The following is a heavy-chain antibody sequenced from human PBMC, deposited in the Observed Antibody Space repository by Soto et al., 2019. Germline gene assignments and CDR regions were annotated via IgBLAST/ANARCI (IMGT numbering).Heavy chain of an antibody. Sequence: GSLRLSCAASGFTFSSYGMHWVRQAPGKGLEWVAVIWYDGSNKYYADSVKGRFTISRDNSKNTLYLQMNSLRAEDTAVYYCARAARISITIFGVVYYYGMDVWGQGTTVTVSS. D-gene: IGHD3-3*01. CDR3: ARAARISITIFGVVYYYGMDV. CDR1: GFTFSSYG. J-gene: IGHJ6*02. V-gene: IGHV3-33*01. CDR2: IWYDGSNK.